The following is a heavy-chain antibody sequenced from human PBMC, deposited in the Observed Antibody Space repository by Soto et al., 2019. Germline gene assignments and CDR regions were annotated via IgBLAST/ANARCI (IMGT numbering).Heavy chain of an antibody. Sequence: SETLSLTCTVSGGSISSYYWSWIRQPPGKGLEWIGDIYYGGGTNYNPSLKSRVTLSVDTSKNQFSLKLSSVTAADTAVYYCASQYYYDSSGSQAFDYWGQGTQVTVS. CDR3: ASQYYYDSSGSQAFDY. V-gene: IGHV4-59*01. J-gene: IGHJ4*02. D-gene: IGHD3-22*01. CDR2: IYYGGGT. CDR1: GGSISSYY.